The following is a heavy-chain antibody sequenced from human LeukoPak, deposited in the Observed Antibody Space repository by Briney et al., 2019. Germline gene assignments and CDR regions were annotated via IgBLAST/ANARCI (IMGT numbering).Heavy chain of an antibody. J-gene: IGHJ4*02. V-gene: IGHV3-48*01. Sequence: GGSLRLSRAASGFTFNTYSMDWVRQAPGKGLEWVSYISRDSSTIYYADSLKGRFTISRDNAKNSVYLQMNSLRAEDTAVYYCVRASSGWRGYYFDYWGQGTLVTVSS. CDR1: GFTFNTYS. CDR3: VRASSGWRGYYFDY. D-gene: IGHD6-19*01. CDR2: ISRDSSTI.